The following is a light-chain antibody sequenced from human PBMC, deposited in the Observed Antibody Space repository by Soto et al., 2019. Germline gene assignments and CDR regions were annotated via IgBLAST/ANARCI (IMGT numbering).Light chain of an antibody. J-gene: IGLJ1*01. CDR2: RNN. V-gene: IGLV1-47*01. CDR1: SSNIGSNF. CDR3: SSYRSGGTFV. Sequence: QSVLTQPPSASGTPGQRVTISCSGSSSNIGSNFVYWYQQFPGTAPKLLIYRNNQRPSGVPDRFSGSKSGTSASLAISGLPSEDVADYYCSSYRSGGTFVFGSGTKRTVL.